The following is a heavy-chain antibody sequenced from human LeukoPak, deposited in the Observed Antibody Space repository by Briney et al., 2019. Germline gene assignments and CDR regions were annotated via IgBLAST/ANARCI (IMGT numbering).Heavy chain of an antibody. D-gene: IGHD2-8*01. J-gene: IGHJ4*02. Sequence: GSSLRLSCAASGFTFSSYAMSWVRQAPGKGLEWVSAISGSCGSTYYADSVKGRFTISRDNSKNTLYLQMNSLRAEDTAVYYCAKTHIVLMVYFDYWGQGTLVTVSS. V-gene: IGHV3-23*01. CDR1: GFTFSSYA. CDR3: AKTHIVLMVYFDY. CDR2: ISGSCGST.